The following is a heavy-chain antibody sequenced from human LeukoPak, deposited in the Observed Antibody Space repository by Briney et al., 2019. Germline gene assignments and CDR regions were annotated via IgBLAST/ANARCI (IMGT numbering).Heavy chain of an antibody. CDR3: ARGSFEGFDY. J-gene: IGHJ4*02. CDR2: INHSGRT. CDR1: GGSFIDHY. D-gene: IGHD3-9*01. Sequence: SETLSLTCGVFGGSFIDHYWTWIRQPPGQGLEWVGEINHSGRTHYNPSLEGRVTMSVDTSKNQFSLEMTSLPAADTAVYYCARGSFEGFDYWGQGILVLVSS. V-gene: IGHV4-34*01.